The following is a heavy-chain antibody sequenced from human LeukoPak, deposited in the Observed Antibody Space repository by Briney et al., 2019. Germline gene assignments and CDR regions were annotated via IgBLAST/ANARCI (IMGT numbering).Heavy chain of an antibody. V-gene: IGHV3-21*01. D-gene: IGHD6-19*01. CDR2: ISSTSSYI. Sequence: NPGRSLRLSCAASGFTFSTYSMNWVRQPPPKRLDRVSSISSTSSYIYYAHSVKGPFTISRDNAQKSLYLQMNSLRAEDTAVYYCARVGYSSGWYFDYWGQGPLVTVSS. J-gene: IGHJ4*02. CDR3: ARVGYSSGWYFDY. CDR1: GFTFSTYS.